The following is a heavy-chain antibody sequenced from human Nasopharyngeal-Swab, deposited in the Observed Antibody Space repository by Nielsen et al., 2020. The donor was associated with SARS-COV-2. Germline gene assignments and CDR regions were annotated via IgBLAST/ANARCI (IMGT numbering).Heavy chain of an antibody. J-gene: IGHJ3*02. V-gene: IGHV3-30*18. CDR1: GFTFSSYD. CDR2: ISYDGSNK. CDR3: AKGGGTTGTVGLDI. Sequence: GESLKISCAASGFTFSSYDMHWVRQAPGKGLEWVAVISYDGSNKYYADSVKGRFTISRDNSKNTLYLQMNSLRAEDTAVYYCAKGGGTTGTVGLDIWGQGTMVTGSS. D-gene: IGHD1-1*01.